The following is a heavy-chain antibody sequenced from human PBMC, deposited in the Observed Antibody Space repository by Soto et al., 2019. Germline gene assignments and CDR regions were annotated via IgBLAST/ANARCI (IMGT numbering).Heavy chain of an antibody. CDR1: GFTVSSNY. D-gene: IGHD6-13*01. CDR3: ARVAGQQLERAYYYYGMDV. V-gene: IGHV3-66*01. Sequence: GGSLRLSCAASGFTVSSNYMSWVRQAPGKGLEWVSVIYSGGSTYYADSVKGRFTISRDNSKNTLYLQMNSLRAEDTAVYYCARVAGQQLERAYYYYGMDVWGQGTTVTVSS. CDR2: IYSGGST. J-gene: IGHJ6*02.